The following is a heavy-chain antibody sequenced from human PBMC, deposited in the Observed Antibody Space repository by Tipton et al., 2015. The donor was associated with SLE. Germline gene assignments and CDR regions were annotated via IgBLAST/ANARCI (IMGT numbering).Heavy chain of an antibody. CDR3: AREPHITGSNYYYAMDV. V-gene: IGHV4-59*11. CDR2: IYYSGST. D-gene: IGHD1-20*01. J-gene: IGHJ6*02. Sequence: TLSLTCNVSGGSMTYHYWNWIRQPPGKGREWSGYIYYSGSTNYNPPLKSRVTISIDASKNQFFLRLSSMTAADTAVYYGAREPHITGSNYYYAMDVWGRGTTVTVSS. CDR1: GGSMTYHY.